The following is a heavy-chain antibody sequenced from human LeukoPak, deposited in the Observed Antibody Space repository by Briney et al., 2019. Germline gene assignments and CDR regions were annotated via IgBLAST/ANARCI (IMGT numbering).Heavy chain of an antibody. D-gene: IGHD2-2*01. J-gene: IGHJ4*02. CDR3: ARDLRPNCSSTSCNLDY. CDR1: GGTFSSYA. Sequence: SVRVSCKASGGTFSSYAISWVRQAPGQGLEWMGGIIPIFGTANYAQKFQGRVTITADESTSTAYMELSSLRSEDTAVYYCARDLRPNCSSTSCNLDYWGQGTLVTVSS. V-gene: IGHV1-69*01. CDR2: IIPIFGTA.